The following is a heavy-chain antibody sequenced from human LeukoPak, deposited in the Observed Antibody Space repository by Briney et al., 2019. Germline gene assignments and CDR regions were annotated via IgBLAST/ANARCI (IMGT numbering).Heavy chain of an antibody. Sequence: PSETLSLTCSVSGGSISSYYWSWIRQPPGKGLEWIGYIYYSGSTNYNPSLKSRVTISVDTSKNQFSLKVRSVTAADTAVYFCARTHCEGDCFSAIRYWGQGTPVTVSS. V-gene: IGHV4-59*12. CDR3: ARTHCEGDCFSAIRY. J-gene: IGHJ4*02. CDR1: GGSISSYY. D-gene: IGHD2-21*02. CDR2: IYYSGST.